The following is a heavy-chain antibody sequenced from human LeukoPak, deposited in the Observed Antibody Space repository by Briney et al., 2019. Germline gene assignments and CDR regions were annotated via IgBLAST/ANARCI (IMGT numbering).Heavy chain of an antibody. CDR1: SDSISDYY. CDR3: VRVHYSSGSLSSWFDP. J-gene: IGHJ5*02. V-gene: IGHV4-4*08. Sequence: SETLSLTCTVSSDSISDYYWGWIRQPPGKGLEWIGYISFSGGVSYSPSLKPPVPISLDTSKTQVSLKLSSVTAADTAIYYCVRVHYSSGSLSSWFDPWGRGILVTVSS. CDR2: ISFSGGV. D-gene: IGHD3-10*01.